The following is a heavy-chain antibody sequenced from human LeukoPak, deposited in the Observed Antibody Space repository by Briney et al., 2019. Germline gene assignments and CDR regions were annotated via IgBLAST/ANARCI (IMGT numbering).Heavy chain of an antibody. CDR2: ISYDGSNK. Sequence: PGGSLRLSCAASGFTFSSYTMHWVRQAPGKGLEWVAVISYDGSNKYYADSVKGRFTISRENSKNTLNLQMNSLRAEDTAVYYCAKGVWNCGGDCYSTFDYWGQGTLVTVSS. V-gene: IGHV3-30-3*01. J-gene: IGHJ4*02. CDR3: AKGVWNCGGDCYSTFDY. D-gene: IGHD2-21*02. CDR1: GFTFSSYT.